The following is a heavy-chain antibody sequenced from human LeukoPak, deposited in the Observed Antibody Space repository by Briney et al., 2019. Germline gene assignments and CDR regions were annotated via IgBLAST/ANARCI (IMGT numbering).Heavy chain of an antibody. CDR2: ISGYNGNT. CDR3: ARNYDSSGYYYYGLDV. J-gene: IGHJ6*02. D-gene: IGHD3-22*01. CDR1: GYTFTRYG. V-gene: IGHV1-18*01. Sequence: GASVKASCKASGYTFTRYGISWVRQAPGQGLEWMGWISGYNGNTNHAQKLQSRVTMTTDTSTSTAYMELRSLRSDDTAVYYCARNYDSSGYYYYGLDVWGHGTTVTVSS.